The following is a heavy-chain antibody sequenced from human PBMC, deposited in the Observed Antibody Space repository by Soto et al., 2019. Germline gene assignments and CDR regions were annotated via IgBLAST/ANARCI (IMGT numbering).Heavy chain of an antibody. J-gene: IGHJ4*02. CDR3: ARQYYFGSGSYYNRPXDF. Sequence: SETLSLTCTVSGGSISSSSYYWGWIRQPPGKGLGWIGSIYYSGNTYYNPSLKSRVTISVDTAKDQFSLKLSSGTAADTAVYYCARQYYFGSGSYYNRPXDFWGQGTLVTVSS. CDR2: IYYSGNT. CDR1: GGSISSSSYY. D-gene: IGHD3-10*01. V-gene: IGHV4-39*01.